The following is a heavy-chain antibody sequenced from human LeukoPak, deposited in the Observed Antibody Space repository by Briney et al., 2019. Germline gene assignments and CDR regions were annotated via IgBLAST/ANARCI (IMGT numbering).Heavy chain of an antibody. D-gene: IGHD6-13*01. CDR1: GFTFSSYA. J-gene: IGHJ3*02. V-gene: IGHV3-30-3*01. CDR2: ISYDGSNK. CDR3: AREGAAAGTGDDAFDI. Sequence: PGRSLRLSCAASGFTFSSYAMHWVRQAPGKGLEWVAVISYDGSNKYYADSVKGRFTISRDNSKNTLYLQMNSLRAEDTAVYYCAREGAAAGTGDDAFDIWGQGTMVTVSS.